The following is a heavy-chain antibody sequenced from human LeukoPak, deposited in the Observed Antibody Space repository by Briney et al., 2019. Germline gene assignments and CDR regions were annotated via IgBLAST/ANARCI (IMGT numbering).Heavy chain of an antibody. Sequence: SETLSLTCTVSGGSISSSSYYWGWIRQPPGTGLEWIGSIYYSGSTYYNPSLKSRVTISVDTSKNQFSLKLSSVTAADTAVYYCASFQLLYGNILDYYGMDVWGQGTTVTVSS. D-gene: IGHD2-2*02. J-gene: IGHJ6*02. CDR3: ASFQLLYGNILDYYGMDV. CDR2: IYYSGST. V-gene: IGHV4-39*01. CDR1: GGSISSSSYY.